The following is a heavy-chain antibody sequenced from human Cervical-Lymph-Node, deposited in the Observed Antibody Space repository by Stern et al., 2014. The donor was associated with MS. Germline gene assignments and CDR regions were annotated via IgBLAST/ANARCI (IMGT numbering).Heavy chain of an antibody. J-gene: IGHJ4*02. V-gene: IGHV1-46*01. CDR2: ITSATGGT. D-gene: IGHD3-10*01. Sequence: EQLVQSGTEVKKSGASVLVSCKASGYTFSIYYMHWVRQAPGQGLEWLGIITSATGGTTYAQKCQDRVTMTNDTSTNTLYLEMSSLISEDTAVYYCARQNMVRGVTELDFWGQGTLVTVSS. CDR1: GYTFSIYY. CDR3: ARQNMVRGVTELDF.